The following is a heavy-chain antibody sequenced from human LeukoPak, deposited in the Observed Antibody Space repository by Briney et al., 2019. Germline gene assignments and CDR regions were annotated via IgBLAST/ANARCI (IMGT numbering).Heavy chain of an antibody. V-gene: IGHV4-4*07. D-gene: IGHD6-13*01. Sequence: KPSETLSLTCTVSGGSISSYYWSWIRQPAGKGLEWIGRIYTSGSTNYNPSLKSRVTMSVDTSKNQFSLKLTSVTAADTAVYYCARSLFRGSSSWKGWFDPWGQGTLVTVSS. CDR3: ARSLFRGSSSWKGWFDP. J-gene: IGHJ5*02. CDR1: GGSISSYY. CDR2: IYTSGST.